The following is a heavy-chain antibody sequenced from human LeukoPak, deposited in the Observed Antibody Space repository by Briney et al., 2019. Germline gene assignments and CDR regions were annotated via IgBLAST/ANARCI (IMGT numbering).Heavy chain of an antibody. Sequence: GGSLRLSCAASGFTLSSFWMNWVRQAPGKGLEWVANIKQDGSEKYYVDSVKGRFTISRDNAKNSLYLQMNSLRAEDTAVYYCAKGRSGMDVWGQGTTVTVSS. J-gene: IGHJ6*02. CDR3: AKGRSGMDV. D-gene: IGHD4-17*01. CDR2: IKQDGSEK. V-gene: IGHV3-7*01. CDR1: GFTLSSFW.